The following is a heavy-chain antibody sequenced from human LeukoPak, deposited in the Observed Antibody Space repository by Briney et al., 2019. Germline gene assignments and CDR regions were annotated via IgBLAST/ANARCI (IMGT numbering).Heavy chain of an antibody. CDR3: AREWQGGIAAAGTRIEGDY. CDR2: IKQDGSEK. Sequence: GGSLRLSCAVSGFSVSGYWMTWVRQAPGKGLEGVANIKQDGSEKNYVDSVKGRFTTSRDNAENSLFLQMNSLRVEDTAVYYCAREWQGGIAAAGTRIEGDYWGQGTLVAVSP. J-gene: IGHJ4*02. CDR1: GFSVSGYW. V-gene: IGHV3-7*01. D-gene: IGHD6-13*01.